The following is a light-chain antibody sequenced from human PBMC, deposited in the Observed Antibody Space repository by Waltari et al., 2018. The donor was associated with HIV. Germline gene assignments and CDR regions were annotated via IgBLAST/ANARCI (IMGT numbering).Light chain of an antibody. V-gene: IGLV2-14*01. CDR2: EVS. CDR1: DTDVGTYNY. Sequence: QSALTQPASVSGSPGQSITISCTGTDTDVGTYNYVSWFQHHPGNTPKLIISEVSTRPSGVSHRFSGSKSGNTASLIISGLQAEDEASYYCTSYTTTNTWVFGGGTNLTVL. CDR3: TSYTTTNTWV. J-gene: IGLJ3*02.